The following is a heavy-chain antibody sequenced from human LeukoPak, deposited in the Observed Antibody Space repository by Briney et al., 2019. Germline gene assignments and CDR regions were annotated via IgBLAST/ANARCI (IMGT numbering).Heavy chain of an antibody. D-gene: IGHD6-6*01. Sequence: GGSLRLSCAASGFTFGAYTMNWVRQPPGKGLEWVSLISWDGSTTYYADSVKGRFTISRDNSKNSLFLQMNRLRTEDTAFYYCAKVNRAYSSSSSLNFDSWGQGTLVTVSS. CDR2: ISWDGSTT. V-gene: IGHV3-43*01. CDR3: AKVNRAYSSSSSLNFDS. CDR1: GFTFGAYT. J-gene: IGHJ4*02.